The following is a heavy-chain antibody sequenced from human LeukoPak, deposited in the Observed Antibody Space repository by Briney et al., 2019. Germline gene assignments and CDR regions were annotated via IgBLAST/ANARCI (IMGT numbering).Heavy chain of an antibody. CDR2: IYYSESS. CDR1: GGSISSFY. Sequence: MTSVTLSLTCTVSGGSISSFYWSWIRQPPGKGLEWIGYIYYSESSNYNPSLKSRATISVDTSKNQFSLKLSSVTAADTAVYYCAGEKYTCGWYSMWGQGTLVTVSS. V-gene: IGHV4-59*01. D-gene: IGHD6-19*01. CDR3: AGEKYTCGWYSM. J-gene: IGHJ4*02.